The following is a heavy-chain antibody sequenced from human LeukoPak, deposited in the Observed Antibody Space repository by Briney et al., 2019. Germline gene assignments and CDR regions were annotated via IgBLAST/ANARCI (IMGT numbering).Heavy chain of an antibody. V-gene: IGHV4-59*01. CDR1: GGSISSYY. CDR3: TRVRDWGSSDY. D-gene: IGHD7-27*01. CDR2: IYYIGST. J-gene: IGHJ4*02. Sequence: SETLSLTCTVSGGSISSYYWSWIRQPPGKALEWIGYIYYIGSTNYNPSLKNRVTISVDTSKNQFSLNLNSVTAADTAVYYCTRVRDWGSSDYWGQGTPVTVSS.